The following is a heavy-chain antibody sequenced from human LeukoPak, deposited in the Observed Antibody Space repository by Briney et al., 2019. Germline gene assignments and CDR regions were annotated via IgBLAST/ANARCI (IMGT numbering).Heavy chain of an antibody. CDR3: ARSLIRGRWYFDL. D-gene: IGHD3-16*01. CDR2: ISTDGSYK. Sequence: GKSLRLSCAASGFTFSSFRFHWVRQAPGKGLEWVAAISTDGSYKYHGDSVKGRFTISRDNPMNTLYLQMNGLRPDDTAVYYCARSLIRGRWYFDLWGRGTLVTVSS. V-gene: IGHV3-30*04. J-gene: IGHJ2*01. CDR1: GFTFSSFR.